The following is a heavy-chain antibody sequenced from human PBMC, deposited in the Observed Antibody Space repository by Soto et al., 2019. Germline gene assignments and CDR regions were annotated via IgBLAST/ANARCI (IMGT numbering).Heavy chain of an antibody. CDR2: IYYSGST. V-gene: IGHV4-61*01. CDR3: ARDHDYGAFDI. D-gene: IGHD4-17*01. CDR1: GGSGSSGSYY. J-gene: IGHJ3*02. Sequence: SETLSLTCTVSGGSGSSGSYYWSWIRQPPGKGLEWIGYIYYSGSTNYNPSLKSRVTISVDTSKNQFSLKLSSVTAADTAVYYCARDHDYGAFDIWGQGTMVTVSS.